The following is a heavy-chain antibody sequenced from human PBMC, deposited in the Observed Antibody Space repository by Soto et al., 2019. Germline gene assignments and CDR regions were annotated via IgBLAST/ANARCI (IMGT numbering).Heavy chain of an antibody. CDR1: GFTFSSYS. D-gene: IGHD4-17*01. J-gene: IGHJ4*02. V-gene: IGHV3-21*01. Sequence: EVQLVESGGGLVKPGGSLRLSCAASGFTFSSYSMNWVRQAPGKGLEWVSSISSSSSYIYYADSVKGRFTISRDNAKNSLYLQMNSLRAEDTAVYYCAREGSYGVTNFDYWGQGTLVTVSS. CDR2: ISSSSSYI. CDR3: AREGSYGVTNFDY.